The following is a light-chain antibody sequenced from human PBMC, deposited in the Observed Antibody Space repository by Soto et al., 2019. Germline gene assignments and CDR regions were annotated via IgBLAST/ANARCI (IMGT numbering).Light chain of an antibody. CDR2: GAS. Sequence: EIVLTQSPGTLSLSPGGRATLSCRASQIVSSNYLAWYQQKPGQAPRLLIYGASSRATGIPDRFSGSGSGTAFTLTISRLEPEDFAVYYCQQYYASLTFGGGTKVDIK. V-gene: IGKV3-20*01. CDR3: QQYYASLT. CDR1: QIVSSNY. J-gene: IGKJ4*01.